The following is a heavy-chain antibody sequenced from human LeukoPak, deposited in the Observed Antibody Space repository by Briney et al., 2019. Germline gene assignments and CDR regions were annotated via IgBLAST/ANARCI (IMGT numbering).Heavy chain of an antibody. CDR3: ARDHLAPTDY. J-gene: IGHJ4*02. CDR2: ISSSSYYT. CDR1: GFTFSTYS. Sequence: GGSLRLSCAASGFTFSTYSMNWVRQAPGKGLEWVASISSSSYYTYYADSVKGRFTISRDNAENSLYLQMNSLRAEDTAVYYCARDHLAPTDYWGQGTLVTVSS. V-gene: IGHV3-21*01.